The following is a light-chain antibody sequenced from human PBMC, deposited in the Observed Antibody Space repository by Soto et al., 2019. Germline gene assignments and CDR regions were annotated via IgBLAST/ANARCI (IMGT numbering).Light chain of an antibody. Sequence: EIVMTQSPATLSLSPGEIATLSCRASQTIDNTLAWYQRKPGQAPRLLIYDASTRATGVPARFSGSGSGTDFTLTISSLRSEDFAVYYCQHYNYWPYTFGQGTKVDIK. CDR1: QTIDNT. V-gene: IGKV3-15*01. CDR2: DAS. CDR3: QHYNYWPYT. J-gene: IGKJ2*01.